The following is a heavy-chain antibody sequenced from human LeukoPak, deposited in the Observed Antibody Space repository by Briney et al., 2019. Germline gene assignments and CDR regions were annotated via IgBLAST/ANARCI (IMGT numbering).Heavy chain of an antibody. CDR2: ISGSGGST. D-gene: IGHD4-17*01. J-gene: IGHJ4*02. Sequence: GGSLRLSCAASGFTFSYYAMSWVRQALGKGLEWVSVISGSGGSTYYADSVKGRFTISRDNSKNTLYLQMNSLRAEDTAVYYCAKSVESGVTTNPYFDSWGQGTLVTVSS. CDR1: GFTFSYYA. CDR3: AKSVESGVTTNPYFDS. V-gene: IGHV3-23*01.